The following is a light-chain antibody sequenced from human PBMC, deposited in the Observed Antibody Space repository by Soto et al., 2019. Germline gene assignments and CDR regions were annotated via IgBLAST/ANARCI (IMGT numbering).Light chain of an antibody. Sequence: QSVLTLPPSASETPGQTVSISCSGSNSNIASNTVNWYQHLPGTAPKLLIYYNNQRPSGVPDRFSGSKSGTSASLAISGLQSEDESDYYCAAWDDPLTRYVFGTGKKVTVL. CDR3: AAWDDPLTRYV. CDR1: NSNIASNT. CDR2: YNN. J-gene: IGLJ1*01. V-gene: IGLV1-44*01.